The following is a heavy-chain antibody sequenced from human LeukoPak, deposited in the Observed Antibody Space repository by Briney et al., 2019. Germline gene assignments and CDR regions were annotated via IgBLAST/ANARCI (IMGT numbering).Heavy chain of an antibody. D-gene: IGHD5-18*01. CDR1: GFTFDDYA. V-gene: IGHV3-9*01. Sequence: GGSLRLSCAASGFTFDDYAMHWVRQAPGKGLEWVSGISWNSGSIGYADYVKGRFTISRDNAKNSLYLQMNSLRAEDTAFYYCAKGGGYSYGQYCFDYWGRGSLVTVSS. CDR3: AKGGGYSYGQYCFDY. CDR2: ISWNSGSI. J-gene: IGHJ4*02.